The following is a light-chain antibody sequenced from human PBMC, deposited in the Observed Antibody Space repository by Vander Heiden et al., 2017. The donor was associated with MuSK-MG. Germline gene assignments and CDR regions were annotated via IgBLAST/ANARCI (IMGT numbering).Light chain of an antibody. J-gene: IGKJ4*01. CDR2: TAS. CDR3: QQFHSSPLS. Sequence: IQLTQSPSSLSASVGDRVTITCRASAGITRDCAWYQQKPGKPPKLLIYTASSLKSGVPSRFSGGGYGTDFTLTITSLHPEDFATYYCQQFHSSPLSFGGGTKVEIK. CDR1: AGITRD. V-gene: IGKV1-13*02.